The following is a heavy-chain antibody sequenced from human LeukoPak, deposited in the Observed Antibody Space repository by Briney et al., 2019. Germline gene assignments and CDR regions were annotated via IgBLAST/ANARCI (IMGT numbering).Heavy chain of an antibody. D-gene: IGHD1-1*01. CDR2: ISYDGSDK. V-gene: IGHV3-30*03. CDR3: ARDRTYTWTFDY. CDR1: GFIFNTHG. Sequence: GSLRLSCAASGFIFNTHGMHWVRQAPGKGLEWVAVISYDGSDKYFADSVEGRFTISRDDSKNMMYLQMNSLRAEDTAVYYCARDRTYTWTFDYWGQGTLVTVSS. J-gene: IGHJ4*02.